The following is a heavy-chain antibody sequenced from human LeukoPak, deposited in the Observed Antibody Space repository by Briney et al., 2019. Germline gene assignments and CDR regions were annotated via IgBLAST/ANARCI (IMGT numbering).Heavy chain of an antibody. Sequence: PGGSLRLSCAASGFTFSSYSMNWIRQAPGKGLEWVSSISSSSSYIYYADSVKGRFTISRDNAKNSLYLQMNSLRAEDTAVYYCARQSSREFDYWGQGTLVTVSS. V-gene: IGHV3-21*01. J-gene: IGHJ4*02. CDR3: ARQSSREFDY. CDR1: GFTFSSYS. D-gene: IGHD1-26*01. CDR2: ISSSSSYI.